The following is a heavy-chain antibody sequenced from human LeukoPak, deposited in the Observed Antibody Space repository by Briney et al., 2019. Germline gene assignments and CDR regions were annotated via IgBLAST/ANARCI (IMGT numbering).Heavy chain of an antibody. J-gene: IGHJ4*02. CDR2: ISWNSGSI. D-gene: IGHD5-24*01. CDR1: GFTFDDYA. V-gene: IGHV3-9*01. CDR3: AKDVGRDGYNFEVDY. Sequence: GGSLRLSCAASGFTFDDYAMHWDRQAPGKGLEWVSGISWNSGSIGYADSVKGRFTISRDNAKNSLYLQMNSLRAEDTALYYCAKDVGRDGYNFEVDYWGQGTLVTVSS.